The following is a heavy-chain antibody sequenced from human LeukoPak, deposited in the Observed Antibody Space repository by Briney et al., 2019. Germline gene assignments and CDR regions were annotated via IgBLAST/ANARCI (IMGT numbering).Heavy chain of an antibody. V-gene: IGHV4-59*08. CDR2: IYYSGST. D-gene: IGHD5-12*01. Sequence: ESSETLSLTCTVSGGSISSYYWSWIRQPPGKGLEWIGYIYYSGSTNYNPSLKSRVTISVDTSKNQFSLKLSSVTAADTAVYYCARGRGGYDSGDFDYWGQGTLVTVSS. J-gene: IGHJ4*02. CDR1: GGSISSYY. CDR3: ARGRGGYDSGDFDY.